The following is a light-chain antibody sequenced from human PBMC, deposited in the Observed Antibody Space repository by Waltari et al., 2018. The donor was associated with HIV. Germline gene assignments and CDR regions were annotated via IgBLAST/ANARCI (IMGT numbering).Light chain of an antibody. V-gene: IGLV3-25*03. CDR1: ALPKLD. CDR3: QLRDNYDNWV. J-gene: IGLJ3*02. Sequence: SYDLTQQPSVPVSPAQTTRNPCSGDALPKLDTYWYQQKPGQAPVLLIYKHTERPSGLPARFSASSSGTTVTLTITGVQAEDEGDYYCQLRDNYDNWVFGGGTRLTVL. CDR2: KHT.